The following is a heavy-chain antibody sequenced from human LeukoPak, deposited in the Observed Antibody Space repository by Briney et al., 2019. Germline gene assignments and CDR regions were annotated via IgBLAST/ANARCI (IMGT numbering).Heavy chain of an antibody. V-gene: IGHV4-59*01. CDR1: GGSISSYY. Sequence: PSETLSLTCTVSGGSISSYYWSWIRQPPGKGLEWIGYIYYSGSTNYNPSLKSRVTISVDTSKNQFSLKLSSVTAADTAVYYCARGKITGTTFHLLYYFDYWGQGTLVTVSS. CDR3: ARGKITGTTFHLLYYFDY. D-gene: IGHD1-20*01. CDR2: IYYSGST. J-gene: IGHJ4*02.